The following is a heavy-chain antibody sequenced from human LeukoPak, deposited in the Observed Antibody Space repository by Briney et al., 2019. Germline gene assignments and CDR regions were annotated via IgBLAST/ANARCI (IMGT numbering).Heavy chain of an antibody. Sequence: GGSLRLSCATSGFTFSSSAMSWVRQPPGKGLAWVSTISGSGGGTYYADSVKGRFTISRDNSKNTLYLQMNSLRAEDTAVFYCGQLFYCSGMYHFDYWGQGTLVTVSS. J-gene: IGHJ4*02. CDR1: GFTFSSSA. V-gene: IGHV3-23*01. D-gene: IGHD3-10*01. CDR2: ISGSGGGT. CDR3: GQLFYCSGMYHFDY.